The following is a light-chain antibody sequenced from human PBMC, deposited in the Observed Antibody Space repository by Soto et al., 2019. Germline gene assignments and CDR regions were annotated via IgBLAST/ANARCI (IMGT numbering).Light chain of an antibody. J-gene: IGLJ2*01. Sequence: QSALTQPRSVSGSPGQSVTISCTGTSSGVGGYKYVSWYQQHPVKAPKLMIYDGTKRPSGVPDRFSGSKSANTASLTISGLQTEDEADYYCSSYAGGFTPVVLGGGTKLTFL. CDR3: SSYAGGFTPVV. CDR1: SSGVGGYKY. V-gene: IGLV2-11*01. CDR2: DGT.